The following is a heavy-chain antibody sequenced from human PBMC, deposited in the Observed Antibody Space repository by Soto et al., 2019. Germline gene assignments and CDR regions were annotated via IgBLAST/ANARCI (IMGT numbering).Heavy chain of an antibody. D-gene: IGHD6-13*01. Sequence: SETLSLTCAVYGGSFSGYYWSWIRQPPVKGLEWIGEINHSGSTNYNPSLKSRVTISVDTSKNQFSLKLSSVTAADTAVYYCARVAAPAANWFDPWGQGTLVTV. V-gene: IGHV4-34*01. CDR1: GGSFSGYY. CDR3: ARVAAPAANWFDP. J-gene: IGHJ5*02. CDR2: INHSGST.